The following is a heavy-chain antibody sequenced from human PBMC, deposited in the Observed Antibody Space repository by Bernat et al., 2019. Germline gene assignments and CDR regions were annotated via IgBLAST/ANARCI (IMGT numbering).Heavy chain of an antibody. CDR2: MYSSGST. Sequence: QLQLLESGSGLVKPSQTLSLTCAVSGGSVNSGGYSWSWIRQPPGKGLEWIAYMYSSGSTYYNPSLKSRVAISVDESKNQFSLKLNSVTAADTAMYYCARRSGSTGWGDAFDIWGQGTMVTVSS. V-gene: IGHV4-30-2*01. J-gene: IGHJ3*02. CDR3: ARRSGSTGWGDAFDI. D-gene: IGHD2-8*02. CDR1: GGSVNSGGYS.